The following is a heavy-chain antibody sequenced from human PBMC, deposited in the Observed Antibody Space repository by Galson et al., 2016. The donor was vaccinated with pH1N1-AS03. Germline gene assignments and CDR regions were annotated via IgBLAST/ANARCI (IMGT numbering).Heavy chain of an antibody. CDR1: GFIFSDYA. J-gene: IGHJ5*02. V-gene: IGHV3-48*03. Sequence: SLRLSCAASGFIFSDYAMNWVRQAPGKGLEWVSYITRSGGTIYYSDPVKGRFTVSRDNAKNSLYLQMNSLRAEDTAVYYCARGLTADSGGWGRPFDAWGQGTLVTVSS. D-gene: IGHD6-19*01. CDR3: ARGLTADSGGWGRPFDA. CDR2: ITRSGGTI.